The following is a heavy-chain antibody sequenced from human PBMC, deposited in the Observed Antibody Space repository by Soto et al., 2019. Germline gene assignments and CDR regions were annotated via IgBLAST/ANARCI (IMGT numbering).Heavy chain of an antibody. D-gene: IGHD5-12*01. J-gene: IGHJ5*02. CDR3: ARGGVATIFDP. V-gene: IGHV4-61*01. CDR2: IYYSGST. Sequence: SETLSLTCTASGGSVSSGSSSWSWIRQPPGKGLKWIGYIYYSGSTNYNPSLKSRVTISVDTSKNQFSLKLSSVTAADTAVYYCARGGVATIFDPWGQGTLVTSPQ. CDR1: GGSVSSGSSS.